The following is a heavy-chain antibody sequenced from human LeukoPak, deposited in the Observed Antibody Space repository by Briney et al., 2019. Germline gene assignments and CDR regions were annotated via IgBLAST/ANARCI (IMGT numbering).Heavy chain of an antibody. D-gene: IGHD3-22*01. CDR2: ICGSGGCT. CDR3: AKDRNNYYDSSGSFDY. CDR1: GFTFSNYA. Sequence: PGGSLRLSCAASGFTFSNYAMSWVRQAPGTGLEWVSAICGSGGCTYYADSVKGRFTISRDNSKNTLYLQMNSLRAEDTAVFYCAKDRNNYYDSSGSFDYWGQGTLVAVSS. J-gene: IGHJ4*02. V-gene: IGHV3-23*01.